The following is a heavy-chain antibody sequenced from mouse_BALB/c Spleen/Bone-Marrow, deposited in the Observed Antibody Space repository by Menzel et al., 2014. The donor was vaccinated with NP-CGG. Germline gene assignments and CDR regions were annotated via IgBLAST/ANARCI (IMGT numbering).Heavy chain of an antibody. CDR1: GFKFTDYY. D-gene: IGHD2-3*01. Sequence: EVKLQESGGDSVQPGGSLRLSCATSGFKFTDYYMSWVRQPPGKALEWLGFIRDKGNGYTTEYSESVKGRFTISRDNSQSILYLHLNTLRAEDSATYYCTRGVSYDGYHAWYFDVWGAGTTVTVSS. CDR3: TRGVSYDGYHAWYFDV. V-gene: IGHV7-3*02. J-gene: IGHJ1*01. CDR2: IRDKGNGYTT.